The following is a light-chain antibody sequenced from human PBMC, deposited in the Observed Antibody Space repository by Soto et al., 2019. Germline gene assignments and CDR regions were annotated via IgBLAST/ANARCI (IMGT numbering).Light chain of an antibody. J-gene: IGLJ2*01. CDR2: YNS. CDR1: NIGSKS. Sequence: SYELTQPPSVSVAPGKTAMITCGGDNIGSKSVHWYQQKPGQAPVVVINYNSDRPSGIPDRFSGSSSGSTATLTITRVEAGDEADYYCQVWDRSSDHVVFGGGTKVTVL. CDR3: QVWDRSSDHVV. V-gene: IGLV3-21*04.